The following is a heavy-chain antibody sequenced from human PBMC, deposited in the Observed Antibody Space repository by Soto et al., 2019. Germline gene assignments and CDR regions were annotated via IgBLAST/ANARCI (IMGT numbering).Heavy chain of an antibody. D-gene: IGHD2-8*02. V-gene: IGHV1-2*02. CDR3: ARGDYGTGGYPFPYFDY. J-gene: IGHJ4*02. CDR2: NNRDSGAT. Sequence: HEHLVQSGAEVKRPGSSLKVSCKASGYSFTGYYIHWVRQAPGQGLEWMGWNNRDSGATNYAQNLQGRVNLTSDTSISTASMDLTSLKSDDTAVYYCARGDYGTGGYPFPYFDYWGQGTLVIVSS. CDR1: GYSFTGYY.